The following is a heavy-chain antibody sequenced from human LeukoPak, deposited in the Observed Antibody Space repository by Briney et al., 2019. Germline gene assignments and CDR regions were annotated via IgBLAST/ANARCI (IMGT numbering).Heavy chain of an antibody. Sequence: GGSLRLSCAASGFTFSAFGMHWVRQAPGKGLEWVSYISSSSSTIYYADSVKGRFTISRDNAKNSLYLQMNSLRAEDTAVYYCAGGDSSGYYYRRYFDYWGQGTLVTVSS. D-gene: IGHD3-22*01. CDR2: ISSSSSTI. CDR3: AGGDSSGYYYRRYFDY. CDR1: GFTFSAFG. J-gene: IGHJ4*02. V-gene: IGHV3-48*01.